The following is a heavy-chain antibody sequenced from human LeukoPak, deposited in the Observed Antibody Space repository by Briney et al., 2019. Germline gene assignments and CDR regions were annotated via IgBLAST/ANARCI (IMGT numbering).Heavy chain of an antibody. V-gene: IGHV1-46*01. D-gene: IGHD3-16*01. Sequence: ASMKVSCKTSGYTFTTYYVNWVRLAPGQGLDWMGIINPYGGSTSYPQKFQGRVTMTSDTSTGTVYMDLNSLTSEDTAVYYCAGGRQLGRFDYWGQGTLVTVSS. CDR3: AGGRQLGRFDY. CDR2: INPYGGST. J-gene: IGHJ4*02. CDR1: GYTFTTYY.